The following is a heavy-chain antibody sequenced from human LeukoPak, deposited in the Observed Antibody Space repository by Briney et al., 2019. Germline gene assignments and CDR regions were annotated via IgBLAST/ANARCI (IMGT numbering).Heavy chain of an antibody. J-gene: IGHJ4*02. CDR3: ARGVDYYDSSGTIDY. CDR1: GFTFSSYA. V-gene: IGHV3-33*01. Sequence: GGSLRLSCAASGFTFSSYAMHWVRQAPGKGLEWVAVVWYDGSKTYSADSVKGRITISRDDSKNTLYLEMNSLRAEDTAVYYCARGVDYYDSSGTIDYWGQGTLVTVSS. CDR2: VWYDGSKT. D-gene: IGHD3-22*01.